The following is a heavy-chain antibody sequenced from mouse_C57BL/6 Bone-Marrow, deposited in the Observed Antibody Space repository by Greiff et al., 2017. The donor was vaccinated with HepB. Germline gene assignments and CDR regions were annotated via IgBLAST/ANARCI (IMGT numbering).Heavy chain of an antibody. CDR1: GYSFTGYY. D-gene: IGHD1-1*01. CDR3: ARGEGYYGSSPRFFAY. V-gene: IGHV1-42*01. CDR2: INPSTGGT. Sequence: VQLQQSGPELVKPGASVKISCKASGYSFTGYYMNWVKQSPEKSLEWIGEINPSTGGTTYNQKFKAKATLTVDKSSSTAYMQLKSLTSEDSAVYYCARGEGYYGSSPRFFAYWGQGTLFTVSA. J-gene: IGHJ3*01.